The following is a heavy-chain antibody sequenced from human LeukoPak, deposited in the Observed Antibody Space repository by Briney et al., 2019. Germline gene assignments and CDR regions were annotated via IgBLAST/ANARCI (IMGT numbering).Heavy chain of an antibody. D-gene: IGHD6-19*01. J-gene: IGHJ4*02. V-gene: IGHV1-8*03. CDR2: MNPNSGNT. Sequence: GASVKVSCKASGYTFTSYDINWVRQAAGQGLEWMGWMNPNSGNTGYAQKFQGRVTITRNTSISTAYMELSSLRSEDTAVYSCARDSAANSDWYYFDYWGQGSLVTVSS. CDR1: GYTFTSYD. CDR3: ARDSAANSDWYYFDY.